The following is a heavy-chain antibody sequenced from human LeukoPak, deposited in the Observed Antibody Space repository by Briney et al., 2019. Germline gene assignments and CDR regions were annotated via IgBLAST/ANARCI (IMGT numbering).Heavy chain of an antibody. CDR2: IRSITNNYAT. Sequence: GGSLKLSCAASGFTFSASAMHWVRQASGKGLEWVGRIRSITNNYATEYAASVKGRFTISRDDSKNTAYLQMDSLRIEDTAVYYCTSTWIQLWFDYWGQGTLVTVSS. V-gene: IGHV3-73*01. J-gene: IGHJ4*02. CDR3: TSTWIQLWFDY. CDR1: GFTFSASA. D-gene: IGHD5-18*01.